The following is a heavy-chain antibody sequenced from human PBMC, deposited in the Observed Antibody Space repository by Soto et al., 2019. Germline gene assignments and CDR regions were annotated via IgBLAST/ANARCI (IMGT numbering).Heavy chain of an antibody. CDR2: ISSGGDSR. CDR1: GFTFSSYA. CDR3: AKDDYYDTSNPIF. V-gene: IGHV3-23*01. D-gene: IGHD3-22*01. Sequence: GGSLRLSCAASGFTFSSYALSWVRQAPGKGLEWVSLISSGGDSRYYADSVKGRFTIARDNSENTLYLQMNSLRVEDTAVYYCAKDDYYDTSNPIFWGPGTMVTV. J-gene: IGHJ3*01.